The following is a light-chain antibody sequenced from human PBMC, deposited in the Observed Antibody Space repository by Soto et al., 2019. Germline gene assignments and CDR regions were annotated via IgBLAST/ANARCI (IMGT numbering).Light chain of an antibody. CDR2: DVS. Sequence: TQSPSSLSASVGDRVTITCRASQSISSNLAWYQQKPGQAPRLLIYDVSNGATGIPARFSGSGSGTDFTLTISSLEPEDFAVYYCQHRYNWLITFGQGTRLEIK. CDR1: QSISSN. V-gene: IGKV3-11*01. CDR3: QHRYNWLIT. J-gene: IGKJ5*01.